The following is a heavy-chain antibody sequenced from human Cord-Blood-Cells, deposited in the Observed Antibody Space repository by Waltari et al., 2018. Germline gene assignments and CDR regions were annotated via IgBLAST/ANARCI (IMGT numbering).Heavy chain of an antibody. Sequence: EVQLVQSGAEVKKPGESLKISCKGSGYSFTSYWIGWVRQMPGKGLEWMGIILPGDSHTIYCRSFQGPVTTSAEQSISTADLQRSSLKASDTAMYYCARHVSYSSSSDYCGQGTLVTVSS. CDR1: GYSFTSYW. J-gene: IGHJ4*02. CDR2: ILPGDSHT. V-gene: IGHV5-51*01. D-gene: IGHD6-6*01. CDR3: ARHVSYSSSSDY.